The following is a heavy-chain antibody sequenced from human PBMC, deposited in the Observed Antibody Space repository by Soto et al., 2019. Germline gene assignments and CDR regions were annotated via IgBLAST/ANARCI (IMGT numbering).Heavy chain of an antibody. D-gene: IGHD2-15*01. CDR3: ARCDSCYGIGYYFDY. Sequence: SVKVSCKASGGTVSSYAISWVRQAPGQGLEWMGGIIPIFGTANYAQKFQGRVTITADESTSTAYMELSSLRSEDTAVYYCARCDSCYGIGYYFDYWGQGTLVTVSS. CDR2: IIPIFGTA. V-gene: IGHV1-69*13. J-gene: IGHJ4*02. CDR1: GGTVSSYA.